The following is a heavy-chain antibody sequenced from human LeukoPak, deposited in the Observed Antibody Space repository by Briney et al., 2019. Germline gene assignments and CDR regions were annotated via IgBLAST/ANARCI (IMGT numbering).Heavy chain of an antibody. Sequence: GASVKVSCKASGYIFTRYTMHWGRQAPGQRLEWMGWINAGTGNTKYSQKFQGRVTITRDTSASTAYMELSSLRSEDTAVYYCAILWFGEMDVWGKGTTVTVSS. V-gene: IGHV1-3*01. CDR1: GYIFTRYT. D-gene: IGHD3-10*01. CDR2: INAGTGNT. CDR3: AILWFGEMDV. J-gene: IGHJ6*04.